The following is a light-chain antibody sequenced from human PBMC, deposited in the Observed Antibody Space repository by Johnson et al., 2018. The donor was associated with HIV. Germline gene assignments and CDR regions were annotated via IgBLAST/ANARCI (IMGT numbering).Light chain of an antibody. J-gene: IGLJ1*01. CDR1: SSNIGNNY. V-gene: IGLV1-51*01. CDR3: GTWDSSLRVGF. Sequence: QSVLTQPPSVSAAPGQKVTISCSGSSSNIGNNYVSWYQQLPGRAPKLLIYDNNKRPSGIPDRFSGSKSGTSATLGITGLQTGDEAEYYCGTWDSSLRVGFFRPGNKVTVL. CDR2: DNN.